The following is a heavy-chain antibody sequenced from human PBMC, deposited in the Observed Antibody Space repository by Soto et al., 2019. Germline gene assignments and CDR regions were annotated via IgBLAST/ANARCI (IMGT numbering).Heavy chain of an antibody. V-gene: IGHV1-69*06. CDR3: ATPDSSSWYGGYGMDV. J-gene: IGHJ6*02. CDR2: IIPIFGTA. CDR1: GGTFSSYA. Sequence: SVKVSGKASGGTFSSYAISWVRQAPGQGLEWMGGIIPIFGTANYAQKFQGRVTITADKSTSTAYMELSSLRSEDTAVYHCATPDSSSWYGGYGMDVWGQGTTVTVSS. D-gene: IGHD6-13*01.